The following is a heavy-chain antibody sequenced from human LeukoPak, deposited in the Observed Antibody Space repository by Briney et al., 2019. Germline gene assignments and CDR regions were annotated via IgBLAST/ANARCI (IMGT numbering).Heavy chain of an antibody. J-gene: IGHJ4*02. CDR3: ARVSGYDWESFYDY. Sequence: SETLSLTCTVSGGSISSYYWSWIRQPPGKGLEWIGYIYYSGSTNYNPSLKSRVTISVDTSKNQSSLKLSSVAAADTAVYYCARVSGYDWESFYDYWGQGTLVTVSS. CDR1: GGSISSYY. CDR2: IYYSGST. D-gene: IGHD5-12*01. V-gene: IGHV4-59*01.